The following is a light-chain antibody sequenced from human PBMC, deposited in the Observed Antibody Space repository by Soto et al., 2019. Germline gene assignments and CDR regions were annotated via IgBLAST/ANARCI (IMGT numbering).Light chain of an antibody. V-gene: IGKV2-24*01. CDR3: MQATHYRPYT. CDR2: RVS. Sequence: DVVLTQIPLSSPVTVGQSASISCRSSQSLLHDDGQTYLSCFHQRPGQPPRLLIHRVSNRFSGVPERISGSGAGTDFILKISRVEAEDVGVYYCMQATHYRPYTFGQGTKLEIK. J-gene: IGKJ2*01. CDR1: QSLLHDDGQTY.